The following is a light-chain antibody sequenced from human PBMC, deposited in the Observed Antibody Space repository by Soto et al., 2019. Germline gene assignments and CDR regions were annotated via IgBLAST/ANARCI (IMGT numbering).Light chain of an antibody. CDR1: QSIHSW. J-gene: IGKJ2*01. V-gene: IGKV1-5*03. CDR2: KAS. Sequence: DFQMTQSPSTLSASVGDRVTITCRASQSIHSWLAWYQQKPGRTPKLLIYKASTLESGGPSRFSGSGSGTEFTLTISSMQPDDFATYYCQQYNTPPYTFGQGTKVDIK. CDR3: QQYNTPPYT.